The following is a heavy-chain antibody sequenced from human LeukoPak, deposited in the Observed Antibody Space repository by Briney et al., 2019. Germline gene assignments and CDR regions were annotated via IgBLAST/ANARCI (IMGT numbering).Heavy chain of an antibody. Sequence: PSETLSLTCTVSGDSISSGDYYWSWIRQPPGKGLEWIGYIYHSGTTYHNPPLRSRVRISVDTSKNQFSLNLTSVTAADTAVYYCAREGPVITVNHIDYWGQGTLVTVSS. V-gene: IGHV4-30-4*01. D-gene: IGHD4-17*01. CDR2: IYHSGTT. CDR3: AREGPVITVNHIDY. CDR1: GDSISSGDYY. J-gene: IGHJ4*02.